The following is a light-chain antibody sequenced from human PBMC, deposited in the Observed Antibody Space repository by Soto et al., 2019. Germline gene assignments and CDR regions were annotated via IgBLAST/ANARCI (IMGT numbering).Light chain of an antibody. CDR3: QQYKIWPPWT. Sequence: EIVMTQSPATLSVSPGERATLSCRAGEDIRRDLAWYQQKRGQAPRLLIYDASTRATGVPARFSGGGSGTEFTLTISSLQSEDSAVYYCQQYKIWPPWTFGQGTKVEIK. CDR1: EDIRRD. J-gene: IGKJ1*01. V-gene: IGKV3-15*01. CDR2: DAS.